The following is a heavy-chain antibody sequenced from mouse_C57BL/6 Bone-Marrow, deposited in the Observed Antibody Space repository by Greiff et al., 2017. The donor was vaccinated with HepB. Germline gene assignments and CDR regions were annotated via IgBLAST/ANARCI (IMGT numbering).Heavy chain of an antibody. Sequence: QVTLKESGPGILQPSQTLSLTCSFSGFSLSTFGMGVGWIRQPSGKGLEWLAHIWWDDDKYYNPALKSRLTISKDTSKNQVFLKIANVDTADTATYYCARIYYYGSSYPYYFDYWGQGTTLTVSS. CDR3: ARIYYYGSSYPYYFDY. J-gene: IGHJ2*01. CDR1: GFSLSTFGMG. CDR2: IWWDDDK. V-gene: IGHV8-8*01. D-gene: IGHD1-1*01.